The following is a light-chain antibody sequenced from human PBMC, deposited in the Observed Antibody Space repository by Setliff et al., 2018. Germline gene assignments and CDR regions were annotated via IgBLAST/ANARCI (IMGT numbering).Light chain of an antibody. V-gene: IGLV2-23*02. CDR2: DVS. Sequence: QSALTQPASVSGSPGQSITTSCTGTSSDVGVHNYVSWYQQHPAKAPKLMIYDVSNRPSGVSNRFSGSKSGNTASLTISGLQAEDEADYYCCSYAGSYTFFYVCGTGTKVTVL. J-gene: IGLJ1*01. CDR3: CSYAGSYTFFYV. CDR1: SSDVGVHNY.